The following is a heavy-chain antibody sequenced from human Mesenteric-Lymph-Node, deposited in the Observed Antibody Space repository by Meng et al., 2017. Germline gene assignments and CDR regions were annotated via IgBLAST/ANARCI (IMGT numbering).Heavy chain of an antibody. CDR2: IYYSGST. CDR3: ARDTTPVLLWFGGFGFFDY. J-gene: IGHJ4*02. D-gene: IGHD3-10*01. Sequence: DWVRQASGKGLEGIGSIYYSGSTYYNPSLKSRVTISVDTPKNPFSLKLSSVTAADTAVYYCARDTTPVLLWFGGFGFFDYWGQGTLVTVSS. V-gene: IGHV4-39*07.